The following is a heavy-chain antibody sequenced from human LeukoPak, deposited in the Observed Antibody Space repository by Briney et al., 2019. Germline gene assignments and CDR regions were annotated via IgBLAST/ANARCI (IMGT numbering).Heavy chain of an antibody. J-gene: IGHJ4*02. V-gene: IGHV4-59*01. D-gene: IGHD6-19*01. CDR1: GGSISSYY. Sequence: PSETLSLTCTVSGGSISSYYWSWIRQPPGKGLEWIGYIYYSGSTNYNPSLKSRVTISVDTSKNQFSLKLSSVTAADTAVYYCARDRTPGSGWYGEYYFDYWGQGTLVTVSS. CDR3: ARDRTPGSGWYGEYYFDY. CDR2: IYYSGST.